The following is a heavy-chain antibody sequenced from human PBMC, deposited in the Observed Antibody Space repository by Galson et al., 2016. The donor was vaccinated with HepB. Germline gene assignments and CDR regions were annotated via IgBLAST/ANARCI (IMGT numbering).Heavy chain of an antibody. CDR1: GFTFGSFA. Sequence: SLRLSCAASGFTFGSFAMSWVRQAPGKGLEWVSGFGGSGGSTYYADSVKGRFTISGDNSKNTLYLQMNSLRDEDTAVYFCARTGQQLSYDYWGQGILVTVSS. V-gene: IGHV3-23*01. D-gene: IGHD6-13*01. CDR3: ARTGQQLSYDY. CDR2: FGGSGGST. J-gene: IGHJ4*02.